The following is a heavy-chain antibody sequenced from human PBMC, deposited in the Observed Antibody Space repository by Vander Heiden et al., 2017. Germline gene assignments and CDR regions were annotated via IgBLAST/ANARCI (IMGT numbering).Heavy chain of an antibody. J-gene: IGHJ4*02. Sequence: QVQLVQSGAEVKKPGASVKGSCKASGYTFTSYYMHWVRQAPGQGLEWMGIINPSGGSTSYAQKFQGRVTMTRDTSTSTVYMELSSLRSEDTAVYYCATRGYSYGYGDYYFDYWGQGTLVTVSS. V-gene: IGHV1-46*01. D-gene: IGHD5-18*01. CDR2: INPSGGST. CDR1: GYTFTSYY. CDR3: ATRGYSYGYGDYYFDY.